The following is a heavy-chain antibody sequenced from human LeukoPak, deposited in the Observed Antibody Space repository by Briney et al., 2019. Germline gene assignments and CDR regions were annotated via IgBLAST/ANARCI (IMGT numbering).Heavy chain of an antibody. CDR1: GFTFSSYW. CDR2: IKQDGSDK. CDR3: ARDRYTGELLGDAFDI. D-gene: IGHD3-10*01. J-gene: IGHJ3*02. V-gene: IGHV3-7*01. Sequence: GGSLRLSCAASGFTFSSYWMSWVRQAPGKGLEWVANIKQDGSDKYYVDSVKGRFTISRDNAKNSLYLQMNSLRAEDTAVYYCARDRYTGELLGDAFDIWAKGQWSPSLQ.